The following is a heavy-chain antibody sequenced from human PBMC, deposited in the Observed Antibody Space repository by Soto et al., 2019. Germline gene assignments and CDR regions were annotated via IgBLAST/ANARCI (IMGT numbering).Heavy chain of an antibody. CDR2: IYYSGST. J-gene: IGHJ6*03. CDR1: GGSISSYY. Sequence: SETLSLTCSVSGGSISSYYWSWIRQPPGKGLEWIGYIYYSGSTNYNPSLKSRVTISVDTSKNQFSLKLSSVTAADTAVYYCARVATMVRGVIITPYYYYYMDVWGKGTTVTVSS. D-gene: IGHD3-10*01. V-gene: IGHV4-59*01. CDR3: ARVATMVRGVIITPYYYYYMDV.